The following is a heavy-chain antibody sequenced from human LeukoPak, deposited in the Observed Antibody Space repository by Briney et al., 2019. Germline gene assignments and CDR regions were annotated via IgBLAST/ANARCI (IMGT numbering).Heavy chain of an antibody. CDR3: ARFAYDFWSGYYTGLYSWLDP. CDR2: IYYSGST. J-gene: IGHJ5*02. V-gene: IGHV4-61*01. Sequence: MPSETLSLTCTVSGGSVSSGSYYWSWLRQPPGKGLEWIGYIYYSGSTNYNPSLKSRVTISVDTSKNQFSLKLSSVTAADTAVYYCARFAYDFWSGYYTGLYSWLDPWGQGTLVTVSS. CDR1: GGSVSSGSYY. D-gene: IGHD3-3*01.